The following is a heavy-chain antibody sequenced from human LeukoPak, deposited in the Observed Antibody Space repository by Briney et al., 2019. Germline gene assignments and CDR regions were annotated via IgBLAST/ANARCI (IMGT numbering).Heavy chain of an antibody. CDR3: ARSYLVRLPHPFDV. J-gene: IGHJ4*02. D-gene: IGHD2/OR15-2a*01. V-gene: IGHV4-39*07. CDR1: GGSISNSGHY. Sequence: KTSETLSLTCSVSGGSISNSGHYWGWLRQPPGKGLEWIGSVYFGGSTYYNPSLKSRVTISVDTSKNQFSLRVNSVTAADTAVYYCARSYLVRLPHPFDVWGQGTLVTVSS. CDR2: VYFGGST.